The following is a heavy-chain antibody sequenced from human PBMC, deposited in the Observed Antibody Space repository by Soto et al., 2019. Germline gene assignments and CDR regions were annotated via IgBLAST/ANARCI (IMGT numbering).Heavy chain of an antibody. CDR2: ISGSGGST. CDR1: GFTFSSYA. J-gene: IGHJ6*02. D-gene: IGHD3-10*01. CDR3: AKDSAYYYGSGSYYKTPGYYGMDV. V-gene: IGHV3-23*01. Sequence: PGGSLRLSCAASGFTFSSYAMSWVRQAPGKGLEWVSAISGSGGSTYYADSVKGRFTISRDNSKNTLYLQVNSLRAEDTAVYYCAKDSAYYYGSGSYYKTPGYYGMDVWGQGTTVTVSS.